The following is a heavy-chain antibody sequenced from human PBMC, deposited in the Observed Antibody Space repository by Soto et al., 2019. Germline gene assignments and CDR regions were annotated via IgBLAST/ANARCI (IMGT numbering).Heavy chain of an antibody. CDR1: GYTFSDYY. D-gene: IGHD3-3*01. J-gene: IGHJ4*02. CDR3: ASHYDMWSGYLSPVDY. V-gene: IGHV3-11*01. Sequence: QVQLVECGGDLVKRGGSLRLSCAASGYTFSDYYMSWIRQAPGKGLEWISYIDTSSTKIYYADSVKGRFTISRDNTKNSLYMEMNSLRDANTAVYYCASHYDMWSGYLSPVDYWGQGTLVTVSS. CDR2: IDTSSTKI.